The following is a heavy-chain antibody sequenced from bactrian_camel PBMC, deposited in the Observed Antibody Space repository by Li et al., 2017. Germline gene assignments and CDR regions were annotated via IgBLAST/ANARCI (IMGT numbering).Heavy chain of an antibody. V-gene: IGHV3S55*01. D-gene: IGHD7*01. J-gene: IGHJ6*01. Sequence: HVQLVESGGGSVQAGGSLRPSCVASGLDFRYYCMSWFRQAPGKEREGVAAIDVRAGTSYKESVKGRFTISKNSANYTLYLQMNKLKPEDTGMYYCAAQPGILWFLGPGDP. CDR2: IDVRAGT. CDR3: AAQPGILWF. CDR1: GLDFRYYC.